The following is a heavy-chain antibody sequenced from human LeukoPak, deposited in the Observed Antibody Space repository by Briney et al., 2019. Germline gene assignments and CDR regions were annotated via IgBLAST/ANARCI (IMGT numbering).Heavy chain of an antibody. J-gene: IGHJ4*02. CDR2: VGHEDGTT. V-gene: IGHV1-24*01. Sequence: ASVKVSCKVSGSTLSKISIDWVRQAPGKRPEWMGSVGHEDGTTIHAQKFQGRFNMTVDTATDTAYMEMSSLMSEDTAIYYCATGAIVFDYWGQGTLVTVSS. CDR1: GSTLSKIS. D-gene: IGHD3-22*01. CDR3: ATGAIVFDY.